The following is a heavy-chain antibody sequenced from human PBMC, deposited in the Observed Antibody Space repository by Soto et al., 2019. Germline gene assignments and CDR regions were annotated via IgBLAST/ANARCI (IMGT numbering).Heavy chain of an antibody. Sequence: QVRLVQSGAEIKKPGSSMKVSCKASGGTFSNSAISWVRQAPGQGLEWVGGIIPVFRTPDYAQKYQGRVTITADESTSTAYMELSSLRSEDTAVYYCARDKGRPELGGNYYYAVDVWGQGTTVTVSS. J-gene: IGHJ6*02. CDR3: ARDKGRPELGGNYYYAVDV. D-gene: IGHD3-3*02. CDR2: IIPVFRTP. CDR1: GGTFSNSA. V-gene: IGHV1-69*12.